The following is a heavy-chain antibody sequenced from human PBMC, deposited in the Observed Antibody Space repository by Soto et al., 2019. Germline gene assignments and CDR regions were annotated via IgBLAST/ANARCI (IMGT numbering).Heavy chain of an antibody. J-gene: IGHJ6*02. CDR2: IIPIFGTA. CDR1: GGTFSSYA. D-gene: IGHD1-26*01. Sequence: GASVKASCKASGGTFSSYAISWVRQAPGQGLEWMGGIIPIFGTANYAQKFQGRVTITADKSTSTAYMELSSLRSEDTAVYYCARAVYSGSYGYYYYYGMDVWGQGTTVTSP. V-gene: IGHV1-69*06. CDR3: ARAVYSGSYGYYYYYGMDV.